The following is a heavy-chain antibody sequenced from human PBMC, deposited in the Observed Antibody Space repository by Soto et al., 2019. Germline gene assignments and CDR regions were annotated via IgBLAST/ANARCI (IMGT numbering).Heavy chain of an antibody. CDR3: TTDEGTGPFDY. V-gene: IGHV3-15*01. J-gene: IGHJ4*02. CDR2: IKSKTDGGTT. Sequence: GESLKISCAASGFTFSNAWMSWVRQAPGKGLEWVGRIKSKTDGGTTDYAAPVKGRFTISRDDSKNTLYLQMNSLKTEDTAVYYCTTDEGTGPFDYWGQGTLVTVSS. D-gene: IGHD3-9*01. CDR1: GFTFSNAW.